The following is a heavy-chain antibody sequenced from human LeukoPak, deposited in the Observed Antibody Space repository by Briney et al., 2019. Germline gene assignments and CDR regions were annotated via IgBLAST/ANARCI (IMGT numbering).Heavy chain of an antibody. D-gene: IGHD3-3*01. J-gene: IGHJ6*02. V-gene: IGHV3-7*01. CDR2: IKQDGSVK. Sequence: PGGSLRLSCAASGLTFSIYWMSWVRQAPGKGLEWVANIKQDGSVKYYVDSVKGRFTISRDNAKNSLYLQMNSLRAEDTAVYYCARDRNLRFLEWLLYYYYGMDVWGQGTTVTVSS. CDR3: ARDRNLRFLEWLLYYYYGMDV. CDR1: GLTFSIYW.